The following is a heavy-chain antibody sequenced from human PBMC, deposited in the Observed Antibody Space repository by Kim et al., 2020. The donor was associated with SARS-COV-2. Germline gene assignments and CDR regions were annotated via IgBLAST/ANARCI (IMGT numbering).Heavy chain of an antibody. D-gene: IGHD3-10*01. CDR2: LSGSGDHT. CDR3: AKASLSSMVRGAYFDY. V-gene: IGHV3-23*01. J-gene: IGHJ4*02. Sequence: GGSLRLSCSVSGFNFDSYAMTWVRQAPGKGLEWVSALSGSGDHTYHADSVRGRFTISRDNSENTLYLQMNSLRVEDTAVYYCAKASLSSMVRGAYFDYWGRGTLVTVSS. CDR1: GFNFDSYA.